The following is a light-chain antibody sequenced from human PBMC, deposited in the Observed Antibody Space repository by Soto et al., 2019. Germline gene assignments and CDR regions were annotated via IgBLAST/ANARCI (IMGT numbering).Light chain of an antibody. V-gene: IGKV1-39*01. Sequence: DIQMTQSPSSLSASVGYRVTITCRASQSISSYLNWYQQEPGKAPNLLIFAASTLQSGVPSRFSGSGSGTDFTLTIRSLQPEDFATYYCQQSYTAPLTFGGGTKVDIK. CDR3: QQSYTAPLT. CDR2: AAS. J-gene: IGKJ4*01. CDR1: QSISSY.